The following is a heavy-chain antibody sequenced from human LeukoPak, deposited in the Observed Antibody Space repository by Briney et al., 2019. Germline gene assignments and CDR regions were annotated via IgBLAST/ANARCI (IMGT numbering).Heavy chain of an antibody. CDR2: IWYDGSNK. CDR1: GFTFSSYG. V-gene: IGHV3-33*01. D-gene: IGHD6-13*01. CDR3: ARDRVSSWYGGQYYYYYGMDV. J-gene: IGHJ6*02. Sequence: GSLRLSCAASGFTFSSYGVHWVRPAPGKGLEWVAGIWYDGSNKYYADSVKGRFTISRDNSKNTLYLQMNSLRAEDTAVYYCARDRVSSWYGGQYYYYYGMDVWGQGTTVTVSS.